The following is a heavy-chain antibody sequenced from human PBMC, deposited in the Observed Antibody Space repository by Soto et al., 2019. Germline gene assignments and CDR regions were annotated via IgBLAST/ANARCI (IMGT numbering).Heavy chain of an antibody. CDR1: GYTFTGCY. CDR2: INPNSGGT. Sequence: ASVKVSCKASGYTFTGCYMHWVRQAPGQGLEWMGWINPNSGGTNYAQKFQDWVTMTRDTSISTAYMELSRLRSDDTAVYYCARDRYLKTYYYDSSGYPQPPYYYYGMDVWGQGTTVTVSS. V-gene: IGHV1-2*04. CDR3: ARDRYLKTYYYDSSGYPQPPYYYYGMDV. D-gene: IGHD3-22*01. J-gene: IGHJ6*02.